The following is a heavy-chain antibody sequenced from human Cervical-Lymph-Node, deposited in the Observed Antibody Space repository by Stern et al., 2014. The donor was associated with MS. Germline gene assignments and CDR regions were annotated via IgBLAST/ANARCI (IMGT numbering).Heavy chain of an antibody. V-gene: IGHV1-69-2*01. J-gene: IGHJ5*02. CDR3: TSRNFGP. Sequence: EVQLVQSGAEVKEPGATVKISCKVSGYTFIDYYLHWVRQAPGKGLEWMGLVDPKDGATKLSERFQDRFTITADTSIAKAYMDLSGLRSEDTAIYYCTSRNFGPWGQGTLVTVSS. CDR2: VDPKDGAT. CDR1: GYTFIDYY.